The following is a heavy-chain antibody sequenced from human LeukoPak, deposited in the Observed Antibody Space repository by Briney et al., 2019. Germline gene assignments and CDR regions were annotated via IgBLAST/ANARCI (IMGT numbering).Heavy chain of an antibody. CDR1: GGSISSSSYY. V-gene: IGHV4-39*07. J-gene: IGHJ4*02. CDR3: ARVPITIFGVASDYFDY. CDR2: IYYSGST. Sequence: SETLSLTCTVSGGSISSSSYYWGWIRQPPGKGLEWIGSIYYSGSTCYNPSLKSRVTIYVDTSKNQFSLKLSSVTAADTAVYYCARVPITIFGVASDYFDYWGQGTLVTVSS. D-gene: IGHD3-3*01.